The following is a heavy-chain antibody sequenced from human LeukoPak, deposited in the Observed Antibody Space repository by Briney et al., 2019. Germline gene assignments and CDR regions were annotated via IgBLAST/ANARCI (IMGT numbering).Heavy chain of an antibody. J-gene: IGHJ4*02. V-gene: IGHV3-23*01. CDR3: AKFFSSGVAGIDY. CDR1: GFSFSNYA. D-gene: IGHD6-19*01. CDR2: ISGSGGST. Sequence: PGGSLRLSCAASGFSFSNYAMSWVRQAPGRGLEWVSAISGSGGSTYYAASVKGRFTISRDNSKNTLYLQMNSLRAEDTAVYYCAKFFSSGVAGIDYWGQGTLVTVSS.